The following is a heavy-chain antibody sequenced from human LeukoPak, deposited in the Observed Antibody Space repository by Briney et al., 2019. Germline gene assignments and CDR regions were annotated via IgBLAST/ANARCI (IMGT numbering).Heavy chain of an antibody. Sequence: SETLSLTCAVYGGSFSGYYWSWIRQPPGKGLEWIGEINHSGSTNYNPSLKSRVTITVDTSKNQFSLKLSSVTAADTAVYYCARVDYYGSGSYSWFDPWGQGTLVTVSS. V-gene: IGHV4-34*01. CDR1: GGSFSGYY. J-gene: IGHJ5*02. D-gene: IGHD3-10*01. CDR3: ARVDYYGSGSYSWFDP. CDR2: INHSGST.